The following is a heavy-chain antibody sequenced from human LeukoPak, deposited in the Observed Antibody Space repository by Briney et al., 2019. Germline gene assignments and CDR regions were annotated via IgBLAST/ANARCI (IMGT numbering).Heavy chain of an antibody. D-gene: IGHD4-17*01. V-gene: IGHV3-66*01. J-gene: IGHJ3*02. CDR1: GFTVSSNY. CDR2: IYSGGST. Sequence: GGSLRLSCAASGFTVSSNYMSWVRQAPGKGLEWVSVIYSGGSTYYADSVKGRFTISRDNSKNTLYLQMNSLRAEDTAVYYCARDRATVTTLRDTDAFDIWGQGTMVTVSS. CDR3: ARDRATVTTLRDTDAFDI.